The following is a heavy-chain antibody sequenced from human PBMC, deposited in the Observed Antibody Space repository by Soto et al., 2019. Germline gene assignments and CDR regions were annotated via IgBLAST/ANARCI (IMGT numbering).Heavy chain of an antibody. Sequence: GESLKISCAASGFTFSSYAMHWVRQAPGKGLEWVAVISYDGSNKYYADSVKGRFTISRDNSKNTLYLQMNSLRAEDTAVYYCASPDSSGWYGSSHFDYWGQGTLVTVSS. V-gene: IGHV3-30-3*01. CDR1: GFTFSSYA. CDR3: ASPDSSGWYGSSHFDY. J-gene: IGHJ4*02. D-gene: IGHD6-19*01. CDR2: ISYDGSNK.